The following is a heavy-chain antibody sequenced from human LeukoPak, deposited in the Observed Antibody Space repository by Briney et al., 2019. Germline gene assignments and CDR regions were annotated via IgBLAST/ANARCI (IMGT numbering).Heavy chain of an antibody. D-gene: IGHD6-6*01. Sequence: SETLSLTCTVSGGSISSGGYYWSWIRQHPGKGLEWIGYIYYSGSTYYNPSLKSRVTISVDTPKNQFSLKLTSVTAADTAVYYCTRGGPSSKYFDYWGQGALVTVSS. CDR1: GGSISSGGYY. CDR3: TRGGPSSKYFDY. V-gene: IGHV4-61*08. CDR2: IYYSGST. J-gene: IGHJ4*02.